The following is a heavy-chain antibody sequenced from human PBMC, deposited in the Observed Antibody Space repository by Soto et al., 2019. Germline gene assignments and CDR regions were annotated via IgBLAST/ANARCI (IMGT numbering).Heavy chain of an antibody. D-gene: IGHD1-1*01. V-gene: IGHV1-69*13. CDR3: ASPTETRRYYGMDV. Sequence: ASVKVSCKASGGTFSSYAISWVRQAPGQGLEWMGGIIPIFGTANYAQKFQGRVTITADESTSTAYMELSSLRSEDTAVYYCASPTETRRYYGMDVWGQGTTVTVSS. CDR2: IIPIFGTA. CDR1: GGTFSSYA. J-gene: IGHJ6*02.